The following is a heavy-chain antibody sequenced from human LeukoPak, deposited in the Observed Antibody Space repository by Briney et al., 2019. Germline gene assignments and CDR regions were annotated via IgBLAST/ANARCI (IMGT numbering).Heavy chain of an antibody. CDR3: AQGGYSSSWYLSFHH. Sequence: GGSLRLSCAASGFTFTSYAMSWVRQAPGKGLEWVSAISDSSYSTFYADSVKGRFTISRDNSKNTLYLQMNSLTSEDTAVYYCAQGGYSSSWYLSFHHWGQGTLVTVSS. CDR1: GFTFTSYA. J-gene: IGHJ1*01. V-gene: IGHV3-23*01. CDR2: ISDSSYST. D-gene: IGHD6-13*01.